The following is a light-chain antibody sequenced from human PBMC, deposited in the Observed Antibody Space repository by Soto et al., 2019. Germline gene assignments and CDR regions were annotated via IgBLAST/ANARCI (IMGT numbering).Light chain of an antibody. CDR2: GAS. CDR1: QSVSSY. Sequence: EIVLTQSPATLSLSPGERATLSCRASQSVSSYLAWYQQKPGQAPRLLVYGASTTATGIPARFSGSGSGTEFTLTISSLQSEDFAVYNCQQYNKWPRTFGQGTKVDIK. V-gene: IGKV3-15*01. CDR3: QQYNKWPRT. J-gene: IGKJ2*01.